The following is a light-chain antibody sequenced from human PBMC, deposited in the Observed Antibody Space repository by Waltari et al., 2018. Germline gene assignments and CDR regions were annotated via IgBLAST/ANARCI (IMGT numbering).Light chain of an antibody. J-gene: IGLJ3*02. CDR3: CSFTSSSTWV. CDR1: TSDLGGYNY. Sequence: SALTQPASVSGSPGQSITISCTGTTSDLGGYNYVSWYQQHPGKAPKLIIFDVSSRPSGVSHRFSGSKAANTASLIISGLQAEDEADYYCCSFTSSSTWVFGGGTKLTVL. V-gene: IGLV2-14*03. CDR2: DVS.